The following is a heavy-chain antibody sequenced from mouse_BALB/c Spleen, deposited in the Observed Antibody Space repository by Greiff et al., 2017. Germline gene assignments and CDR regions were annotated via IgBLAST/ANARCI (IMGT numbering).Heavy chain of an antibody. CDR1: GYTFTSYW. D-gene: IGHD2-14*01. CDR3: TREVRGY. J-gene: IGHJ2*01. Sequence: LQQPGSELVRPGASVKLSCKASGYTFTSYWMHWVKQRPGQGLEWIGNIYPGSGSTNYDEKFKSKATLTVDTSSSTAYMQLSSLTSEDSAVYYCTREVRGYWGQGTTLTVSA. V-gene: IGHV1S22*01. CDR2: IYPGSGST.